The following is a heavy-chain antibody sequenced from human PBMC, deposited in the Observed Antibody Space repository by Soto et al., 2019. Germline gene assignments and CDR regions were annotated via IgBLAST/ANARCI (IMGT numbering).Heavy chain of an antibody. J-gene: IGHJ6*02. D-gene: IGHD2-8*01. V-gene: IGHV3-30*18. CDR1: GFTFSSYG. CDR3: AKDATKISYCTNGVCLFHGRGMDV. Sequence: QVQLVESGGGVVQPGRSLRLSCAASGFTFSSYGMHWVRQAPGKGLEWVAVISYDGSNKYYADSVKGRFTISRDNSKNTLYLQMNSLRAEDTAVYYCAKDATKISYCTNGVCLFHGRGMDVWGQGTTVTVSS. CDR2: ISYDGSNK.